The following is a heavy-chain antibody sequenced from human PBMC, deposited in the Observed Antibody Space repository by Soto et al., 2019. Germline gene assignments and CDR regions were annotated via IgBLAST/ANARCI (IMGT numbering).Heavy chain of an antibody. J-gene: IGHJ4*02. Sequence: ESGGGVVQPGRSLRLSCATSGFTLSSYGIHWVRQAPGKGLEWVAVISYDGSYIYYADSVKGRFTISRDNSKNTVFLQMNSLRADDTALYYCAKDLVSYYNLPEYWGQGTLVTVSS. CDR2: ISYDGSYI. V-gene: IGHV3-30*18. CDR1: GFTLSSYG. D-gene: IGHD3-10*01. CDR3: AKDLVSYYNLPEY.